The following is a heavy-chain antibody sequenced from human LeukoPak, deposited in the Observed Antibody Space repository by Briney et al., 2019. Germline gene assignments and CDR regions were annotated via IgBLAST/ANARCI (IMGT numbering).Heavy chain of an antibody. CDR1: GFTVSNNH. D-gene: IGHD4-23*01. CDR2: IDNVGGT. Sequence: GGSLRLSCVASGFTVSNNHVSWVRQAPGKGLEWVSLIDNVGGTYYAGSVKGRFTISRDDSENTLYLQMNSLRAEDTALYYCMGYGGNSFWGQGTLVTVSS. J-gene: IGHJ4*02. CDR3: MGYGGNSF. V-gene: IGHV3-66*01.